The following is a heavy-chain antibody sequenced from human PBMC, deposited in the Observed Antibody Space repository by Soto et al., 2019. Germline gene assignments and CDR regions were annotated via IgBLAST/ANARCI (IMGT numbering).Heavy chain of an antibody. CDR1: GGSFSGYY. D-gene: IGHD3-9*01. CDR2: INHSGST. V-gene: IGHV4-34*01. CDR3: ARGRGYDILTGPPYYYYGMDV. Sequence: NPSETLSLTCAVYGGSFSGYYWSWIRQPPGKGLEWIGEINHSGSTNYNPSLKSRVTISVDTSKNQFSLKLSSVTAADTAVYYCARGRGYDILTGPPYYYYGMDVWGQGTTVTVSS. J-gene: IGHJ6*02.